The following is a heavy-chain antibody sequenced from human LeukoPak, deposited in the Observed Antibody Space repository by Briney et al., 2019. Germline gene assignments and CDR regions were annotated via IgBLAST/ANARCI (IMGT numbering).Heavy chain of an antibody. Sequence: GGSLRLSCAASGFTFSSYGMSWVRQAPGKGLEWVSAISGSGGSTYYADPVKGRFTISRDNSKNTLYLQMNSLRAEDTAVYYCAKWVHYYDSSGYYPSFDYWGQGTLVTVSS. V-gene: IGHV3-23*01. CDR3: AKWVHYYDSSGYYPSFDY. CDR1: GFTFSSYG. D-gene: IGHD3-22*01. CDR2: ISGSGGST. J-gene: IGHJ4*02.